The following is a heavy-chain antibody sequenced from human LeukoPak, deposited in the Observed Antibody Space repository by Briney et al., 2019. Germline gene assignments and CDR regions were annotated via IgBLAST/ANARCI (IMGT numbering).Heavy chain of an antibody. CDR2: FDPEDGET. Sequence: GASVKVSCKVSGYTLIELSMHWVRQAPGKGLEWMGGFDPEDGETIYAQKFQGRVTMTEDTSTDTAYMELSSLRSEDTAVYYCARGAVEDLENPFDNWARETLSPSPQ. D-gene: IGHD2-15*01. CDR3: ARGAVEDLENPFDN. J-gene: IGHJ4*02. V-gene: IGHV1-24*01. CDR1: GYTLIELS.